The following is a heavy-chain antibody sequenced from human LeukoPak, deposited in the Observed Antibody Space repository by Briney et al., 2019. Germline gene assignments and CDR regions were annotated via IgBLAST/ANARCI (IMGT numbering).Heavy chain of an antibody. V-gene: IGHV3-30*18. J-gene: IGHJ4*02. CDR2: ISYDGNNK. Sequence: GGALRLSCAASGFTFSNYGMHWVRQAPGKGLEWVAVISYDGNNKYYADSVRGRFTISRDNSKNTLFLQMNSLRAEDTAVYYCAKDQWSDSSALDYWGQGTLVTVSS. CDR1: GFTFSNYG. D-gene: IGHD3-22*01. CDR3: AKDQWSDSSALDY.